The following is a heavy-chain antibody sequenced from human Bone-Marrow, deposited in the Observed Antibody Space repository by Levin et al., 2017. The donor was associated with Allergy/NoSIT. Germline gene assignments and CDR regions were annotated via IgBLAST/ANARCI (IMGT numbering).Heavy chain of an antibody. CDR3: ARESYSSSWYGADY. J-gene: IGHJ4*02. D-gene: IGHD6-13*01. CDR1: GFTFSIYW. CDR2: VDSDGSST. V-gene: IGHV3-74*01. Sequence: GGSLRLSCAASGFTFSIYWMHWVRQAPGKGLVWVSRVDSDGSSTTYADSVKGRFTISRDNAKNMLYLQMNSLSVEDTAVYYCARESYSSSWYGADYWGQGTLVTVSS.